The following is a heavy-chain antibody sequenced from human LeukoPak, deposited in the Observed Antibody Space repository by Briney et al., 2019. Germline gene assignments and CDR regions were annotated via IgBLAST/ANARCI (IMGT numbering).Heavy chain of an antibody. Sequence: PSETLSLTCTVSGGSISSSSYYWGWIRQPPGKGLEWIGSIYYSGSTYYNPSLKSRVTISVDTSKNQFSLKLSSVTAADTAVYYCARHALNTHYYGSGSYPPNYFDYWGQGTLVTVSS. J-gene: IGHJ4*02. CDR2: IYYSGST. CDR3: ARHALNTHYYGSGSYPPNYFDY. D-gene: IGHD3-10*01. CDR1: GGSISSSSYY. V-gene: IGHV4-39*01.